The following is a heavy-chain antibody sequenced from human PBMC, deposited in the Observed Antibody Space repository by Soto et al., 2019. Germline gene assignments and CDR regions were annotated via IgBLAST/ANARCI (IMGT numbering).Heavy chain of an antibody. V-gene: IGHV5-51*01. Sequence: VQLVQSGAEVKKAGESLRISCKASGYDFTIYWIAWVRQMSGGGLECMGNIYPDGSDANYTPSFQGQVTFPVDKSVSTAYVQWTTLKASDTAIYYGARAREGGDSGYDAPLEFRGQGTPVTVSS. CDR3: ARAREGGDSGYDAPLEF. J-gene: IGHJ4*02. CDR1: GYDFTIYW. D-gene: IGHD5-12*01. CDR2: IYPDGSDA.